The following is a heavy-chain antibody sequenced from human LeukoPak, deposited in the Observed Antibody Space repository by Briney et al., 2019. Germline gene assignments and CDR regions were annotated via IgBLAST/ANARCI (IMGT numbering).Heavy chain of an antibody. Sequence: GGSLRLSCAASGFTFSSYAMSWVRQAPGKGLEWVSAISGSGGSTYYADSVKGRFTISRDNSKNTLYLQMNSLRAEDTAVYYCAKEGGFGYSSGWYDAFDIWGQGTMVTVS. D-gene: IGHD6-19*01. J-gene: IGHJ3*02. CDR1: GFTFSSYA. V-gene: IGHV3-23*01. CDR3: AKEGGFGYSSGWYDAFDI. CDR2: ISGSGGST.